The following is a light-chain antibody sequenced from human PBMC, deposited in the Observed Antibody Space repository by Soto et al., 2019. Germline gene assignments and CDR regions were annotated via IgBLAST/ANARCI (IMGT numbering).Light chain of an antibody. J-gene: IGKJ1*01. CDR1: QSISSW. CDR3: KQYNSYSRT. Sequence: DIQLTQSPSFLSASVGDRVTITCRASQSISSWLAWYQQEPGKAPKLLIYDASSLESGVPSRFSGSGSGTEFTLTIRSLQPDDFATYYCKQYNSYSRTFGQGTKVDIK. V-gene: IGKV1-5*01. CDR2: DAS.